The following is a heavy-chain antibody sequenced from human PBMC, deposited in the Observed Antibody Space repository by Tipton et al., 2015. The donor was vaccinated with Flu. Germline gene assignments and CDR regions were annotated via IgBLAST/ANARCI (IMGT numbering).Heavy chain of an antibody. CDR3: APEYRGGGNRYYFGY. D-gene: IGHD4-23*01. J-gene: IGHJ4*01. Sequence: GLVKPSETLSLTCTVSGDSINSVSYYWGWMRQAPGKGLEWIGTIYYSGSTYYNPSLKSRATISIDKSKKQFSLKLRSVTAADTAVYYCAPEYRGGGNRYYFGYWGQGTLVTVSS. V-gene: IGHV4-39*07. CDR2: IYYSGST. CDR1: GDSINSVSYY.